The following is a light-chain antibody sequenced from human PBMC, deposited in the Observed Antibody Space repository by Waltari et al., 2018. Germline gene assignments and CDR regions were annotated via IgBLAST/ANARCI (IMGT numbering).Light chain of an antibody. CDR2: KVS. V-gene: IGKV2-30*02. J-gene: IGKJ1*01. CDR3: MQSTFWPT. Sequence: DVVMTQSPLSLPVTLGQPASISCRSSQSLVRSNGDTFLTWFQQRPGQSPRRLIYKVSNRDCRIPDKFSGSGSGTDFTLKSSRVEAEDVGIYYCMQSTFWPTFGQGTKVEI. CDR1: QSLVRSNGDTF.